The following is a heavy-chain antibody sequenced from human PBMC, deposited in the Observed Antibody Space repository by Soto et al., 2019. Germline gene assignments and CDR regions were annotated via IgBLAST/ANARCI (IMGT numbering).Heavy chain of an antibody. J-gene: IGHJ4*02. V-gene: IGHV3-23*01. CDR1: GFTFSSYA. CDR2: ISGSGGST. Sequence: VGSLRLSCAASGFTFSSYAMSWVRQAPGKGLEWVSAISGSGGSTYYAASVKGRFTISRDNSKNTLYLQMNSLRAEDTAAYYCAKDVAVAEFDYWGQGTLVTVSS. D-gene: IGHD6-19*01. CDR3: AKDVAVAEFDY.